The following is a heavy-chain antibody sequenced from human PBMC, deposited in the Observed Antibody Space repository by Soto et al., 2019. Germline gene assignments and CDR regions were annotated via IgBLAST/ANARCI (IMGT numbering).Heavy chain of an antibody. V-gene: IGHV3-74*01. CDR1: GFTFTNYW. CDR3: TPVFEY. Sequence: PGGSLRLSCAASGFTFTNYWMHWVRQVPGKGLVWVSRIDGVGTGTSYSDSVRGRFTISRDNAENTLYLQMNSLRAEDTAVYYCTPVFEYWGEGTRATVSS. J-gene: IGHJ4*02. CDR2: IDGVGTGT.